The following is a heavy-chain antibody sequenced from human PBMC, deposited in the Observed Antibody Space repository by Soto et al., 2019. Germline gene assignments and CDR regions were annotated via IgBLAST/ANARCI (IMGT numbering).Heavy chain of an antibody. Sequence: QVQLVESGGGVVQPGRSLRLSCAASGFTFSNYGMHWVRQAPGKGLEWVAVIWYDGRNKYYADSVKGRFTISRDNSKNTLHLQMNSLRAEDTAVYYCPRVDTPMVYFDYWGQGTVVTVSS. D-gene: IGHD5-18*01. CDR2: IWYDGRNK. CDR1: GFTFSNYG. J-gene: IGHJ4*02. V-gene: IGHV3-33*01. CDR3: PRVDTPMVYFDY.